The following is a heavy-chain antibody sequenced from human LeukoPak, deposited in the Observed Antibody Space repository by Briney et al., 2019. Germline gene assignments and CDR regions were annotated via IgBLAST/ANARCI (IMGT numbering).Heavy chain of an antibody. V-gene: IGHV1-2*02. CDR1: GYTFTGYY. CDR2: INPNSGGT. CDR3: ARDSGTTGEVKFDP. J-gene: IGHJ5*02. D-gene: IGHD3-10*01. Sequence: GASVKVSCKASGYTFTGYYMHWVRQAPGQGLEWTGWINPNSGGTNYAQKFQGRVTMTRDTSISTAYMELSRLRSDDTAVYYCARDSGTTGEVKFDPWGQGTLVTVSS.